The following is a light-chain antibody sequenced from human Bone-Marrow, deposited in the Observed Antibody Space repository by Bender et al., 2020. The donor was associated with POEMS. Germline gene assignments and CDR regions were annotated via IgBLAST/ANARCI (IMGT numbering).Light chain of an antibody. Sequence: QSSLTQPASVSGSPGQSITISCTGTRSDIGFYNYVSWYQQHPGDAPKLIIYDVPKPPSGVSSRFSCSKSVNTASLFISGLRVEDEGDYYCSSYRDRNTYVFGAGPTVTVL. V-gene: IGLV2-14*03. CDR2: DVP. CDR1: RSDIGFYNY. CDR3: SSYRDRNTYV. J-gene: IGLJ1*01.